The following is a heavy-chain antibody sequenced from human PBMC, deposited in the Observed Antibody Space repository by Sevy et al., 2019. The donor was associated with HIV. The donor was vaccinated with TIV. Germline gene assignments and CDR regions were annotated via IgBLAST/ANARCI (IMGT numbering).Heavy chain of an antibody. D-gene: IGHD3-3*01. CDR3: ARDGGDSRSGYVFPFDY. CDR1: GYTFTSYG. J-gene: IGHJ4*01. CDR2: ISANNGNT. V-gene: IGHV1-18*04. Sequence: ASVKVSCKASGYTFTSYGISWVRQAPGQGLEWMGWISANNGNTNYAQKLQGRVTMTTDTSASTAYMELTSLRSDDTAVYYCARDGGDSRSGYVFPFDYWGHGTLVTVSS.